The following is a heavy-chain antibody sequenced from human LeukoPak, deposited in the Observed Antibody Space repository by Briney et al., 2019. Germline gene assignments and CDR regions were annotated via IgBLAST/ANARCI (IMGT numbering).Heavy chain of an antibody. D-gene: IGHD5-12*01. Sequence: SETLSLTCTVSGGSISSYYWSWIRQPPGKGLEWIGYIYYSGSTNYNPSLKSRVTISVDTSKNQFSLKLSSVTAADTAVYYCARAIRVGSGYDYEDYWGQGTLVTVSS. V-gene: IGHV4-59*01. J-gene: IGHJ4*02. CDR2: IYYSGST. CDR1: GGSISSYY. CDR3: ARAIRVGSGYDYEDY.